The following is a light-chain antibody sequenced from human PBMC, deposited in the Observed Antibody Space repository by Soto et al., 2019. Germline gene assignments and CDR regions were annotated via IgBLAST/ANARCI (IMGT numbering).Light chain of an antibody. Sequence: ITQSPYTLSVSLGERATLSCRASQSLRSSLAWYQQKPGQAPRLLIYDVSDRATGIPARFSGSGSGTDFTLTISSLEPEDFAVYYCQHRYNWLIAFGQGTRLEIK. CDR2: DVS. CDR3: QHRYNWLIA. V-gene: IGKV3-11*01. J-gene: IGKJ5*01. CDR1: QSLRSS.